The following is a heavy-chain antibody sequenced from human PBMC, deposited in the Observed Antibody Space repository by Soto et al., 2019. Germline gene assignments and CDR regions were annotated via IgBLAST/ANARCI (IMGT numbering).Heavy chain of an antibody. CDR3: ARDMMAAAPDY. Sequence: QVQLVQSGTEVKKPGASVKVSCKASGYTFTSYAIHWVRQAPGQRLEWMGGINAGNGNTKYSQKFQGRVTITRATSASTAYMELSSLRSEDTAVYYCARDMMAAAPDYWGQGTLVTVSS. CDR1: GYTFTSYA. J-gene: IGHJ4*02. CDR2: INAGNGNT. V-gene: IGHV1-3*01. D-gene: IGHD3-16*01.